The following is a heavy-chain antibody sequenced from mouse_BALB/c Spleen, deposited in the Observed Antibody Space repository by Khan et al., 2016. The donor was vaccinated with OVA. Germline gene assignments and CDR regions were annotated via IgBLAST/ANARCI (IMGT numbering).Heavy chain of an antibody. Sequence: EVELVESGGGLVKPGGSLELSCAASGLTFSIYAMSWVRQTPEKRLEWVASISTGGSTYYVHSVKGRFTISRDNARNMLYLRMSSLRFEDTAMYYCSRGDYHGRGYFDVWGAGTLVTVSS. D-gene: IGHD1-2*01. J-gene: IGHJ1*01. CDR1: GLTFSIYA. CDR3: SRGDYHGRGYFDV. V-gene: IGHV5-6-5*01. CDR2: ISTGGST.